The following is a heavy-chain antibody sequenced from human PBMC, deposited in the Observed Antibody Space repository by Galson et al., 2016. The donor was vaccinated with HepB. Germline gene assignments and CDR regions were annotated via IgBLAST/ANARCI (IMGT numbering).Heavy chain of an antibody. V-gene: IGHV1-69*13. CDR3: ARDRDGHNFFFDY. J-gene: IGHJ4*02. D-gene: IGHD5-24*01. Sequence: SVKVSCKASGGTFRSYAISWVRQAPGQGLEWMGGNIPLFGTTNSAQKFQGRVTFTAAESTNTAYMELSSLRSEDTAVYFCARDRDGHNFFFDYWGQGTLVTVSS. CDR2: NIPLFGTT. CDR1: GGTFRSYA.